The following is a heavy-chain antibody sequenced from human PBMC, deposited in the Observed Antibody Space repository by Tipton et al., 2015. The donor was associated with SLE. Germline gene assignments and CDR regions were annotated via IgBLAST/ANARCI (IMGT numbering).Heavy chain of an antibody. CDR2: IYHSGNT. J-gene: IGHJ4*02. D-gene: IGHD7-27*01. CDR3: ARDTLGGLDY. CDR1: GGSISNYS. Sequence: TLSLTCTVSGGSISNYSWSWIRQPPGKGLEWIGSIYHSGNTYSNPSLKGRVTISVDTSKNQFSLKMSSVTAADTAVYYCARDTLGGLDYWGQGTLVTVSS. V-gene: IGHV4-4*08.